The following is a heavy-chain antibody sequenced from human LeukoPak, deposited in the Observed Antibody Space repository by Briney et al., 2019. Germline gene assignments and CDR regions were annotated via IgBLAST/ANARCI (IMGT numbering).Heavy chain of an antibody. Sequence: ASVKVSCKATGYTFTSYGLSWVRQAPGQGLEWMGWISTYNGNTKYAQKLQGRVTMTTDTSTSTAYMELRSLRSDDTAVYYCAREAGTSGWYYWGQGTPVTVSS. D-gene: IGHD6-19*01. CDR2: ISTYNGNT. V-gene: IGHV1-18*01. CDR1: GYTFTSYG. J-gene: IGHJ4*02. CDR3: AREAGTSGWYY.